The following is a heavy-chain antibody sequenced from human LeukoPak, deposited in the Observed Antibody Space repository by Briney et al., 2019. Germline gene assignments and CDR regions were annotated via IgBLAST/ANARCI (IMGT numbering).Heavy chain of an antibody. J-gene: IGHJ4*02. Sequence: GGSLRLSCAASGIRFTTHWMNWVRPTPGNGLEWGASIRQDGGEKKYVDSVKGRSTISRDLAQNSLFLQMNSLRAEDTAVYYCASAYASYDFWSGYQNLDFWGQGTLVTVSS. D-gene: IGHD3-3*01. V-gene: IGHV3-7*01. CDR2: IRQDGGEK. CDR1: GIRFTTHW. CDR3: ASAYASYDFWSGYQNLDF.